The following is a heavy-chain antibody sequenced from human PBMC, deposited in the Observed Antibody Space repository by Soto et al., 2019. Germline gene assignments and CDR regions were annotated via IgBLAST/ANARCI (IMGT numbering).Heavy chain of an antibody. V-gene: IGHV3-49*03. J-gene: IGHJ4*02. CDR3: SRLPPNNWGAPLDF. CDR2: ITSKRYGEKT. D-gene: IGHD1-26*01. Sequence: GGSLRLSCITSGFTFGDYAMIWFRQAPGKGLEWVSFITSKRYGEKTEYAASVKGRFTISRDDSKSVAYLQMNSLRTDDTAVYYCSRLPPNNWGAPLDFWGQGTLVTVSS. CDR1: GFTFGDYA.